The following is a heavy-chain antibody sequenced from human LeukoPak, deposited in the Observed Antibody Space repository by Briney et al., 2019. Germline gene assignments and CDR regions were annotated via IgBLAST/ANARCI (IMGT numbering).Heavy chain of an antibody. J-gene: IGHJ4*02. Sequence: SQTLSLTCAISGDNVSSNTGAWNWIRQSPSRGLEWLGRTYYRSKWYNDYAVSVKSRIIINADTSRNQFSLQLNSVTPEDTAVYYCVRGEILLWFGEPFHYWGQGTLVTVSS. CDR1: GDNVSSNTGA. CDR3: VRGEILLWFGEPFHY. D-gene: IGHD3-10*01. V-gene: IGHV6-1*01. CDR2: TYYRSKWYN.